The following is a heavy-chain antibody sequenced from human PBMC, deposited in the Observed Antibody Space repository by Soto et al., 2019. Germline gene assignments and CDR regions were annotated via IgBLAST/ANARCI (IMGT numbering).Heavy chain of an antibody. CDR3: TTDLSIVGAPEAKAFDY. CDR2: IKSKTDGGTT. CDR1: GFTFSNAW. D-gene: IGHD1-26*01. J-gene: IGHJ4*02. Sequence: PGGSLRLSCAASGFTFSNAWMNWVRQAPGKGLEWVGRIKSKTDGGTTDYDAPVKGRFTISRDDSKNTLYLQMNSLKTEDTAVYYCTTDLSIVGAPEAKAFDYWGQGTLVTVSS. V-gene: IGHV3-15*07.